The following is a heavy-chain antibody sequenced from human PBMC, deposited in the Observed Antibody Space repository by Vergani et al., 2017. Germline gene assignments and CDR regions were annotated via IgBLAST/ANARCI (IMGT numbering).Heavy chain of an antibody. V-gene: IGHV1-8*01. Sequence: QVQLVQSGAEVKKPGASVKVSCKASGYTFTSYDINWVRQATGQGLEWMGWMNPNSGNTGYAQKFQGRVTMTRNTSISTAYMELSSLRSEDTAVYYCARAGYCSGGSCYSWYYYMDVWGKGTTVTVSS. CDR3: ARAGYCSGGSCYSWYYYMDV. CDR2: MNPNSGNT. J-gene: IGHJ6*03. CDR1: GYTFTSYD. D-gene: IGHD2-15*01.